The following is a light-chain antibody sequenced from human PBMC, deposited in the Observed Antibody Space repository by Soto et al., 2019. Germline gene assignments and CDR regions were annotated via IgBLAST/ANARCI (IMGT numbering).Light chain of an antibody. CDR1: RSVNSN. J-gene: IGKJ4*01. V-gene: IGKV3-15*01. Sequence: EIWMTQSPATLSVSPGERATLSCRASRSVNSNLVWYKQKPGQAPRLLIYGSSTRATGIPARLSGSGSGTEFTLTISSMKSEDFAVYYCQQYNIWPTFGGGTKVDIK. CDR2: GSS. CDR3: QQYNIWPT.